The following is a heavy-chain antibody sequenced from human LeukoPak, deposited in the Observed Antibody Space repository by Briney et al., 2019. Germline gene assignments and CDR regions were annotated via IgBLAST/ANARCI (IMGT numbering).Heavy chain of an antibody. V-gene: IGHV4-59*01. D-gene: IGHD6-13*01. Sequence: SETLSLTCTVYGGSISIYYWSWIRQPPGKGLEWIGYIYYSGSTNYNPSLKSRVTISVDTSKNQFSLKLSSVTAADTAVYYCAGGYSSSWYMANNAFDIWGQGTMVTVSS. CDR3: AGGYSSSWYMANNAFDI. CDR2: IYYSGST. CDR1: GGSISIYY. J-gene: IGHJ3*02.